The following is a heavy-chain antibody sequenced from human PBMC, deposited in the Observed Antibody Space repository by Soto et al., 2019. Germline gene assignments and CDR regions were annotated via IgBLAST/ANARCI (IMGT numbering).Heavy chain of an antibody. Sequence: SQTLSLTCAISGDSVSSNSAAWNWIRHSPSRGLEWLGRTYYRSKWYNDYAVSMRSRITINPDTTKNQFSLQLNSATPEDTAVYYCARSESIAARPSNYYYYGMDVWGQGTTVTVSS. CDR3: ARSESIAARPSNYYYYGMDV. V-gene: IGHV6-1*01. D-gene: IGHD6-6*01. J-gene: IGHJ6*02. CDR2: TYYRSKWYN. CDR1: GDSVSSNSAA.